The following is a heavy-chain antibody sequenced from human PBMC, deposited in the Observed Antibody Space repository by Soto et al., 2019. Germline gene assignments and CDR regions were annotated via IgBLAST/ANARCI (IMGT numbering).Heavy chain of an antibody. V-gene: IGHV4-4*02. D-gene: IGHD2-21*01. CDR2: IFHTGSA. Sequence: QVQLQESGPGLMKPSGTLSLTCAVSGGSITSNWWSWVRQPPGKGLEWIAEIFHTGSANYNPSLMGRLTISMDKSRNHVSLNLNSVTAADTAVYYCAGHIAVSGTRGFDHWGQGTLVTVSS. J-gene: IGHJ4*02. CDR1: GGSITSNW. CDR3: AGHIAVSGTRGFDH.